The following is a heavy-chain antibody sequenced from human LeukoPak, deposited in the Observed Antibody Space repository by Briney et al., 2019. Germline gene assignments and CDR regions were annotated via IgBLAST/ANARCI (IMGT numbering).Heavy chain of an antibody. CDR2: ISAYNGNT. CDR3: ARDSCSGGSCYLEY. Sequence: ASVKVSCKASGYTFTSYGISWVRQAPGQGLEWMGWISAYNGNTHDAQKFQGRVTMSTDTSTTTVYMELRSLRSDDTAVYYCARDSCSGGSCYLEYWGQGTLVTVSS. J-gene: IGHJ4*02. D-gene: IGHD2-15*01. V-gene: IGHV1-18*01. CDR1: GYTFTSYG.